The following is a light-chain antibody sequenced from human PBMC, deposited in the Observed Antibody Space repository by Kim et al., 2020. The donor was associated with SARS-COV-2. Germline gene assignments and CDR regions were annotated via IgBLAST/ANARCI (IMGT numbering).Light chain of an antibody. CDR3: QQNNRTPPTT. V-gene: IGKV1-39*01. Sequence: VGDTVTITCRESENVDKYLNWYQQKPGKAPALLIYATSGLHTGVPSRFSGSGFGTDFTLTISGLQPEDFATYFCQQNNRTPPTTFGQGTKVDIK. CDR1: ENVDKY. CDR2: ATS. J-gene: IGKJ2*01.